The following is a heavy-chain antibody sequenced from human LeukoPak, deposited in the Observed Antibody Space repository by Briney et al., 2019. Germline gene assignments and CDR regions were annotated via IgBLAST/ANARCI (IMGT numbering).Heavy chain of an antibody. CDR1: GGSFSGYY. D-gene: IGHD1-26*01. V-gene: IGHV4-34*01. Sequence: SETLSLTCAVYGGSFSGYYWSWIRQPPGKGLEWIGEINHSGSTNYNPSLKSRVTISVDTSKNQFALKLSSVTAADTAVYYCARDYLGAGTVGATSGHWGQGTLVTVSS. CDR3: ARDYLGAGTVGATSGH. J-gene: IGHJ4*02. CDR2: INHSGST.